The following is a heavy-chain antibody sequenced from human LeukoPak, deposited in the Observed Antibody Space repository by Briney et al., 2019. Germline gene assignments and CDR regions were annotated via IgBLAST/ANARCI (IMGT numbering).Heavy chain of an antibody. CDR2: ITGSGTGT. V-gene: IGHV3-23*01. CDR3: AKAVGNPPYYFDY. J-gene: IGHJ4*02. Sequence: GGSLRLSCAVSGFTFSTYAMNWVRQAPGMGLEWISTITGSGTGTYYADSVKGRFTISRDNSKNTLHLQMNSLRVEDTAVYYCAKAVGNPPYYFDYWGQGTLVTVS. CDR1: GFTFSTYA.